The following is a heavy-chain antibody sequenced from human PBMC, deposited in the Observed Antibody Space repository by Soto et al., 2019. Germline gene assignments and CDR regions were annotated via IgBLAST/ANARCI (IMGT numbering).Heavy chain of an antibody. J-gene: IGHJ6*02. V-gene: IGHV4-34*01. Sequence: PSETLSLTCAVYGESFSNHYWTWIRESPGKGREWVGEINYSGSTRYNWSLGSRVTISVDTSKNQFSLMVTSVTAEDTAVYYCACRVVCRAVALDYGVKVWPQRTTVIFSS. CDR2: INYSGST. CDR3: ACRVVCRAVALDYGVKV. CDR1: GESFSNHY. D-gene: IGHD2-15*01.